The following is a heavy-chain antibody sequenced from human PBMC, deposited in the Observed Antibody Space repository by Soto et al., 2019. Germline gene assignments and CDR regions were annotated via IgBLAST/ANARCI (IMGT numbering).Heavy chain of an antibody. V-gene: IGHV3-23*01. CDR3: ARYIPGVRYYGMDV. J-gene: IGHJ6*02. D-gene: IGHD2-2*01. CDR2: IGDSGSTT. Sequence: GGSLRLSCAASEFTFSNYAMSWVRQAPGKGLEWVSAIGDSGSTTYYADSVKGRFTISRDNSGNTLFLEMYSLRAEDTAVYYCARYIPGVRYYGMDVWGQGTTVTVSS. CDR1: EFTFSNYA.